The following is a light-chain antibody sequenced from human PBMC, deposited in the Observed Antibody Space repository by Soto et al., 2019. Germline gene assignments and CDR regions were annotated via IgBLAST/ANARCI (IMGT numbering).Light chain of an antibody. CDR2: EVS. CDR3: SSYGGSNNYV. CDR1: SSDVGGYNY. J-gene: IGLJ1*01. Sequence: QSALTQPPSASGSPGQSVTLSCTGTSSDVGGYNYVSWYQQHPGKAPKLIIYEVSKRPSGVPDRFSGSKSGNTASLTVSGLQAEDEADYSCSSYGGSNNYVFGTGTKLTVL. V-gene: IGLV2-8*01.